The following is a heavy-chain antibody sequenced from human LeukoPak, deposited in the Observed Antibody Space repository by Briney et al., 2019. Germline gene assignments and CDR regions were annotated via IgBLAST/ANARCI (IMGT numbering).Heavy chain of an antibody. D-gene: IGHD6-19*01. CDR1: GGSFSGDY. V-gene: IGHV4-34*01. Sequence: SETLSLTCAVYGGSFSGDYWNWLRQPPGKGLEWIGEINHSGSTNSNPSLKSRVTISVDRSKNQFSQKLSSVTAADTAVYYCARRPRYSSGWYYFDSWGQGTLVTVSS. CDR3: ARRPRYSSGWYYFDS. J-gene: IGHJ4*02. CDR2: INHSGST.